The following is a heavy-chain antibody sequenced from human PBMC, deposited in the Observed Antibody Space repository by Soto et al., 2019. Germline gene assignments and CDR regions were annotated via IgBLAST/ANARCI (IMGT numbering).Heavy chain of an antibody. D-gene: IGHD2-21*01. Sequence: RLSCAASGFTFNTYTIHCVRQAPGKGLEWVAVISSVGTDKFYADSVKGRFTISRDNSKNTAYLQMNSLRVEDTAVYYCARDKRSIPGAYWGQGNLVTISS. CDR3: ARDKRSIPGAY. CDR1: GFTFNTYT. J-gene: IGHJ4*02. CDR2: ISSVGTDK. V-gene: IGHV3-30-3*01.